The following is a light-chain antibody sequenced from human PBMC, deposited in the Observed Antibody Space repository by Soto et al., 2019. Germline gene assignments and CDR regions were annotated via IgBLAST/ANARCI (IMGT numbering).Light chain of an antibody. Sequence: QSALTQPASVSGSPGQSITISCTGTSSDIGSYNYVSWYQQHPGEAPRLMIYDVSNRPSGVSNRFSGSKSGNTASLTISGLQAEDEADYYCGSYTSDNTLVFGGGTKVTVL. CDR1: SSDIGSYNY. CDR2: DVS. V-gene: IGLV2-14*03. CDR3: GSYTSDNTLV. J-gene: IGLJ2*01.